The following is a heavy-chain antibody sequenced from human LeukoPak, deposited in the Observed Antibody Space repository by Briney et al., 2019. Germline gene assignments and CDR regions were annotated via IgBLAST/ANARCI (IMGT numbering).Heavy chain of an antibody. J-gene: IGHJ4*02. V-gene: IGHV1-46*01. CDR1: GYTFTSNY. CDR2: VSPSGGST. CDR3: ARHDYSSSWYWAPPFDY. Sequence: GASVKVSCKAFGYTFTSNYMHWVRQAPGQGPEWMGVVSPSGGSTTYAQKFQGRVTLTRDMSTSTDYLELSSLRSEDTAVYYCARHDYSSSWYWAPPFDYWGQGTLVTVSS. D-gene: IGHD6-13*01.